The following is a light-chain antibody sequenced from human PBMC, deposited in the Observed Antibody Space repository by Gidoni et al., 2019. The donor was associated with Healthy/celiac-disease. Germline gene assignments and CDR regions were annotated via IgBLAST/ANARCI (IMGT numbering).Light chain of an antibody. V-gene: IGKV1-8*01. Sequence: AIRMTQSPSSLSASTGDRVTITCRASQGISSYLAWYQQKPGKAPKLLIYAASTLQSGVPSRFSGSGSGTDSTLTISCLQSEDFATYYCQQYYSYPLTFGQXTKVEIK. CDR2: AAS. CDR1: QGISSY. CDR3: QQYYSYPLT. J-gene: IGKJ1*01.